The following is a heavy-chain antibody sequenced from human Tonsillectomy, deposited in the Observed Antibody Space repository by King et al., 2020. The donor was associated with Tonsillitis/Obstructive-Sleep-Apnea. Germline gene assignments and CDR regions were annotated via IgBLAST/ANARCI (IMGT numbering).Heavy chain of an antibody. CDR3: TTDPRG. CDR2: IKSKRDGGAI. V-gene: IGHV3-15*01. D-gene: IGHD3-10*01. J-gene: IGHJ4*02. Sequence: VQLVESGGGLVEPGGSLRLSCAASGFIFSDKWMSWVRQTPGKGLEWVGRIKSKRDGGAIDYIAPVKGRFTISRDDSKNTLYLQMNSLKIEDTGVYYCTTDPRGWGQGTLVTVSS. CDR1: GFIFSDKW.